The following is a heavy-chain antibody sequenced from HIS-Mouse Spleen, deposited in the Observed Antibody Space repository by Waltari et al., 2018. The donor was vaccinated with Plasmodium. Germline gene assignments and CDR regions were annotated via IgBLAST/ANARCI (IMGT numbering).Heavy chain of an antibody. Sequence: QVQLVQSGAEVKKPGASVKVSCKASGYTFTGYYMHWVRQAPGQGLEWIGWINPNSGGTNYGQKFQGRVTRTRDTSSSTAYMELSRLRSDDTAVYYCAREATMVRGVIRKGDAFDIWGQGTMVTVSS. CDR1: GYTFTGYY. J-gene: IGHJ3*02. CDR2: INPNSGGT. D-gene: IGHD3-10*01. CDR3: AREATMVRGVIRKGDAFDI. V-gene: IGHV1-2*02.